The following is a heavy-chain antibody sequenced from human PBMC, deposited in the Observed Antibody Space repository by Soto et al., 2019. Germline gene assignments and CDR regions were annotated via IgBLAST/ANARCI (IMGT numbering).Heavy chain of an antibody. Sequence: SETLSLTCAVYGGSFSGYYWSWIRQPPGKGLEWIGEINHSGSTNYNPSLKSRVTISVDTSKNKFALKLGSVTAADTAVYYGAVQSRVLPRYCSGGSCRGVDYYYGMDVWGQGTTVTVSS. CDR1: GGSFSGYY. CDR2: INHSGST. J-gene: IGHJ6*02. CDR3: AVQSRVLPRYCSGGSCRGVDYYYGMDV. D-gene: IGHD2-15*01. V-gene: IGHV4-34*01.